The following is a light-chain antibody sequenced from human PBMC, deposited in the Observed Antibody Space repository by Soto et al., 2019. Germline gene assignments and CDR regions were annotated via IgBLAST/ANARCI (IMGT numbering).Light chain of an antibody. CDR2: GTS. Sequence: VLSQSPGRVSVSPGERATLSCRASQSVPSTYFAWYKQKPGQPPRLLISGTSNRATGIPDRFSGSGSGTEFTLTISRLQPEDFAVYFCQQFGNSPWTFGQGTKVDIK. CDR3: QQFGNSPWT. CDR1: QSVPSTY. J-gene: IGKJ1*01. V-gene: IGKV3-20*01.